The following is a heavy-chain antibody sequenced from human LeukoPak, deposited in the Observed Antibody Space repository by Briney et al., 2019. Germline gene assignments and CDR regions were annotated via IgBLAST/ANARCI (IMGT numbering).Heavy chain of an antibody. Sequence: PGGSLRLSCAASGFTVSSNCMTWVRQVPGKGLEWVSILYSVGTTYYAGSMKGRFTISRDSSKNTLYLQMKSLRPEDTAVYYCASSASSGLPNAFDVWGQGTMVTVSS. CDR3: ASSASSGLPNAFDV. V-gene: IGHV3-66*02. D-gene: IGHD3-10*01. CDR2: LYSVGTT. CDR1: GFTVSSNC. J-gene: IGHJ3*01.